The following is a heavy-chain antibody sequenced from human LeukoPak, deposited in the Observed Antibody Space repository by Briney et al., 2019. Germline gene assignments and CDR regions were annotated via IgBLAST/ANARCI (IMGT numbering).Heavy chain of an antibody. CDR1: GYTFTSYY. CDR2: INPSGGST. V-gene: IGHV1-46*01. CDR3: AREYSSSWRYYYYYYMDV. J-gene: IGHJ6*03. D-gene: IGHD6-13*01. Sequence: GASVKVSCKASGYTFTSYYMHWVRQAPGLGLEWMGIINPSGGSTSYAQKFQGRVTMTRDMSTSTVYMELSSLRSEDTAVYYCAREYSSSWRYYYYYYMDVWGKGTTVTVSS.